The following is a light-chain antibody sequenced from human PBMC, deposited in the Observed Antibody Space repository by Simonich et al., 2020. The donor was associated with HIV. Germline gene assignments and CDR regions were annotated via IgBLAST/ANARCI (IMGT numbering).Light chain of an antibody. CDR1: QSISTW. CDR2: TAS. CDR3: QQYNSYSPWA. V-gene: IGKV1-5*03. J-gene: IGKJ1*01. Sequence: DIQMTQSPSTLSVSVGDRVTITCRASQSISTWLAWYQQKPGKAPKLLIYTASSLESGVPSRFSGTGSGTEFTLTISSLQPDDFATYYCQQYNSYSPWAFGQGTKVEIK.